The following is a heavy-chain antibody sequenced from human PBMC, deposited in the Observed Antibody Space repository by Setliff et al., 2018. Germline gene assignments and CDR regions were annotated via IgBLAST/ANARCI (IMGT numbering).Heavy chain of an antibody. V-gene: IGHV4-59*01. J-gene: IGHJ4*02. Sequence: PSETLSLTCTVSGGSISSYYWSWIRQPPGKGLEWIGYIYYSGSTSYNPSLKSRVTISVDTSKNQFSLKLSSVTAADTAVYYCASAQLDYNFWSGYYTPLPNLDYWGQGTLVTVSS. D-gene: IGHD3-3*01. CDR3: ASAQLDYNFWSGYYTPLPNLDY. CDR2: IYYSGST. CDR1: GGSISSYY.